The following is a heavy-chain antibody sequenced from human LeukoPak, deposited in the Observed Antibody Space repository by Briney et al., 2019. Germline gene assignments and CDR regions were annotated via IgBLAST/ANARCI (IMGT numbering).Heavy chain of an antibody. D-gene: IGHD2-2*01. J-gene: IGHJ6*03. CDR2: ISGSGSST. Sequence: GGSLRLSCAASGFTFSNYAMSWVRQAPGKGLEWVSPISGSGSSTYYAASVKGRFTISRDNSKNTLCLQMNSLRAEDTAVYYCAKDYAVNFYFYYMDVWGKGTTVTISS. V-gene: IGHV3-23*01. CDR1: GFTFSNYA. CDR3: AKDYAVNFYFYYMDV.